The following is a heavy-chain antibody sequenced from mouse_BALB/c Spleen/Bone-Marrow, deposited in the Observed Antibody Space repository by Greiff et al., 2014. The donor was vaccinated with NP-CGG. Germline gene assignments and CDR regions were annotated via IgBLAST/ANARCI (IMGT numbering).Heavy chain of an antibody. J-gene: IGHJ3*01. D-gene: IGHD1-3*01. CDR3: ARWGKGAWFAY. V-gene: IGHV3-1*02. CDR2: IHYSGIT. CDR1: DYSITSGYS. Sequence: EVKVVESGPDLVKPSQSLSLTCTVTDYSITSGYSWHWIRQFPGNKLEWMGYIHYSGITNYSPSLKSRISFTRDTSKNQFFLHLNPVTTEDTATYYCARWGKGAWFAYWGQGTLVTVSA.